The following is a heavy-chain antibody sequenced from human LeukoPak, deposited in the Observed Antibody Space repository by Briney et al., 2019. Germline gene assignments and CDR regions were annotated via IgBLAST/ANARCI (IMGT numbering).Heavy chain of an antibody. CDR2: ISSRSSYI. Sequence: GGSLRLYCAASGFTFSSYTMNWVRQAPGKGLEWVSYISSRSSYIYYADLVRGRFTISRDNAKNSLYLQMDSLRAEDTAVYYCARELVGPTAYDYWGQGTLVTVSS. J-gene: IGHJ4*02. CDR1: GFTFSSYT. CDR3: ARELVGPTAYDY. V-gene: IGHV3-21*01. D-gene: IGHD1-26*01.